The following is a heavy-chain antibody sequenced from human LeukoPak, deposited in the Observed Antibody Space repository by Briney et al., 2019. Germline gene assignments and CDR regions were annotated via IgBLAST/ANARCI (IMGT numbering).Heavy chain of an antibody. CDR3: AKDQLLDGSSWYGWFDP. D-gene: IGHD6-13*01. CDR2: INNDGRIT. CDR1: GFTFSNNW. Sequence: GGSLRLSCTASGFTFSNNWMQWVRQAPGKGLLWVSRINNDGRITLYADSMEGRFTISRDNSKNTLYLQMNSLRAEDTAVYYCAKDQLLDGSSWYGWFDPWGQGTLVTVSS. V-gene: IGHV3-74*01. J-gene: IGHJ5*02.